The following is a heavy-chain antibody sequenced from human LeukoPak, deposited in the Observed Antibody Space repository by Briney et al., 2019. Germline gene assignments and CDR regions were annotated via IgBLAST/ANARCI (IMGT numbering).Heavy chain of an antibody. V-gene: IGHV1-18*01. Sequence: ASVKVSCKASGYTFTRYGITWVRQAPGQGLEWMGWISAYNGNTNYAQKFQGRLTVTTDTSTNTAYMELRSLRPDDTAVYYCARDFFHGHCSGLTCFLLDSWGQGSLVTVAS. J-gene: IGHJ4*02. CDR1: GYTFTRYG. D-gene: IGHD2-15*01. CDR2: ISAYNGNT. CDR3: ARDFFHGHCSGLTCFLLDS.